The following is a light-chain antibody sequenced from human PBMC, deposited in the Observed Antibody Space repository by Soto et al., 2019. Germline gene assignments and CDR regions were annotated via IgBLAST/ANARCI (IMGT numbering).Light chain of an antibody. CDR3: CSYAGNYIYV. Sequence: QSVLTQAPSVYGAPGQRVTITCSRSSSNIGRNSVNWYQHLPGTAPKLLTHGNNHRPSGVPDRFSGSKSGNTASLTISGLQAEDEADYYCCSYAGNYIYVFGTRAKVTVL. CDR1: SSNIGRNS. V-gene: IGLV1-44*01. CDR2: GNN. J-gene: IGLJ1*01.